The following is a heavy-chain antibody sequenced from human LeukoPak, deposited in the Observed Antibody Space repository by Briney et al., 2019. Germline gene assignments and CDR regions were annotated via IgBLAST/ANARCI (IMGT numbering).Heavy chain of an antibody. D-gene: IGHD3-22*01. J-gene: IGHJ4*02. CDR1: GVSISSSDYY. CDR2: IYYSGST. CDR3: ASYVGRIVVRSNIWFNDY. V-gene: IGHV4-39*01. Sequence: KPSETLSLTCTVSGVSISSSDYYWGWIRQPPGKGLEWIGSIYYSGSTYYNPSLKSRVTISVDTSKNQFSLKLSSVTAADTAVYYCASYVGRIVVRSNIWFNDYWGQGTLVTVSS.